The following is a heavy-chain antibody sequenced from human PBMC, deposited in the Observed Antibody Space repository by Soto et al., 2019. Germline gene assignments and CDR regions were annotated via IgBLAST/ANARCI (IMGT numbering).Heavy chain of an antibody. CDR3: AREGEQWLHKQQNYYYYGMDV. V-gene: IGHV1-18*01. CDR1: GYTFTSYG. J-gene: IGHJ6*02. Sequence: QVQLVQSGAEVKKPGASVKVSCKASGYTFTSYGISWVRQAPGQGLEWMGWISAYNGNTNYAQKLQGRVTMTTDTSTSTAYMELRSLRSDDTAVYYCAREGEQWLHKQQNYYYYGMDVWGQGTTVTVSS. CDR2: ISAYNGNT. D-gene: IGHD6-19*01.